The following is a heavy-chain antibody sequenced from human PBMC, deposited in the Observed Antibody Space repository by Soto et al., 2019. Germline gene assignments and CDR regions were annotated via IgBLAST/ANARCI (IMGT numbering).Heavy chain of an antibody. Sequence: VQLVESGGGLIQPGGSLRLSCAASGFTVSNNHMTWVRQAAGMGLELVSFVHGGGSTSYADSVKGRFTISRDNCKNTLYLQLDTLRAEDTAIYYCAGRLTTAASLDYWGRGTLVTVSS. CDR2: VHGGGST. D-gene: IGHD3-16*01. V-gene: IGHV3-53*01. CDR3: AGRLTTAASLDY. CDR1: GFTVSNNH. J-gene: IGHJ4*02.